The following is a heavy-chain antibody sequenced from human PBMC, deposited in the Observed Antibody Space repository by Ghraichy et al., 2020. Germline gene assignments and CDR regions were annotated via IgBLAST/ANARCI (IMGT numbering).Heavy chain of an antibody. CDR1: GFTFSNYA. V-gene: IGHV3-23*01. Sequence: GGSLRLSCAASGFTFSNYAMSWVRQAPGKGLEWVSIISDSGGRTYYADSVKGRFTISRDNSKNALHLQLNSLRAEDTAEYYCAKVRGVGGYCSGGGCYRAGMDVWGQGTTVTVSS. CDR3: AKVRGVGGYCSGGGCYRAGMDV. J-gene: IGHJ6*02. CDR2: ISDSGGRT. D-gene: IGHD2-15*01.